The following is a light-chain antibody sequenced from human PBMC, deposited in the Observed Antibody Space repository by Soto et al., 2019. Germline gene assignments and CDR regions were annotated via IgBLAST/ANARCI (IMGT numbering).Light chain of an antibody. CDR1: QGISSH. J-gene: IGKJ2*01. V-gene: IGKV1-9*01. Sequence: IQLTQSPSSLSASVGDRVTITCRASQGISSHLAWYQQKPGKAPKLLIYAASTLQSGVPSRFSGSGSGTDFTLTNSSLQPEDFATYYCQQLNSYPRTFGQGTKLEIK. CDR3: QQLNSYPRT. CDR2: AAS.